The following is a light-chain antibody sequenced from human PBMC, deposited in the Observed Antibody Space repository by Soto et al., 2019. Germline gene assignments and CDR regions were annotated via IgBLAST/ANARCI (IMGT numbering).Light chain of an antibody. CDR3: QQYAASPIT. Sequence: EIVLTQSPGTLSLSPGERATLSSRASQSVGRDYLGWFQQRPGQPPRLLICDASSRATGIPDRFSGSGSGTDFTLTISRLEPEDFAVYYCQQYAASPITFGHGTRLEMK. V-gene: IGKV3-20*01. J-gene: IGKJ5*01. CDR1: QSVGRDY. CDR2: DAS.